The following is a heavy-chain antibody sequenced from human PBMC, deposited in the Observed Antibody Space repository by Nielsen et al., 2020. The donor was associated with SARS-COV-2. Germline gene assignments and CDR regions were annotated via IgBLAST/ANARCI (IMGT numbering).Heavy chain of an antibody. CDR1: GFTVSSNY. J-gene: IGHJ4*02. CDR2: IYSGGST. CDR3: ARGLAAAAQDY. D-gene: IGHD6-13*01. V-gene: IGHV3-53*01. Sequence: GGSLRLSCAASGFTVSSNYMSWVRQAPGKGLEWVSVIYSGGSTYYADSVKGRFTISRDNSKNTLYLQMNSLRAEDTAVYYCARGLAAAAQDYWGQGTLVTVSS.